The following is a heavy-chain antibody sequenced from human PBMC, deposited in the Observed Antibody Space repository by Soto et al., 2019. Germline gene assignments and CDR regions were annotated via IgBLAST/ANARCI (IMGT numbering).Heavy chain of an antibody. D-gene: IGHD1-20*01. J-gene: IGHJ3*02. Sequence: QVQLQESGPGLVKPSETLSLTCTVSGGSISSYYWSWIRQPPGKGLEWIGYIYYSGSTNYNPSLNNRVTISVDTSKNQFSLKLSSVTAADTAVYYCARERTSGINDAFDIWGQGTMVTVSS. V-gene: IGHV4-59*01. CDR3: ARERTSGINDAFDI. CDR1: GGSISSYY. CDR2: IYYSGST.